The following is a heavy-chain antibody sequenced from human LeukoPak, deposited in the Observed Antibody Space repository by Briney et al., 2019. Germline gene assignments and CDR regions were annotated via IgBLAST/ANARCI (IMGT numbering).Heavy chain of an antibody. Sequence: ASVKVSCKASGYTFTSYGISWVRQAPGQGLEWTGWISAYNFNTNYAQKLQGRVTMTTDTSPSTAYMELRSLSSDDTAVYYCARVDGSYRFDYWGQGTLVTVSS. J-gene: IGHJ4*02. CDR2: ISAYNFNT. D-gene: IGHD1-26*01. V-gene: IGHV1-18*01. CDR1: GYTFTSYG. CDR3: ARVDGSYRFDY.